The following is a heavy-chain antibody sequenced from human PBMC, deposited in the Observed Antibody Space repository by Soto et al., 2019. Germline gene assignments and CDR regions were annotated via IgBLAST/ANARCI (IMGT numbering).Heavy chain of an antibody. CDR1: GFTISSNY. D-gene: IGHD1-1*01. Sequence: EVQLVESGGGLVQPGGSLRLSCAVTGFTISSNYMNWVRQAPGKGLEWVSVMYAAGSTYYEVSVKGRFNISRDNSKNTVYLQMNSLRGEDTAVYYCARGSNSNNWKLFDYWGQGTLVTVSS. V-gene: IGHV3-66*01. J-gene: IGHJ4*02. CDR3: ARGSNSNNWKLFDY. CDR2: MYAAGST.